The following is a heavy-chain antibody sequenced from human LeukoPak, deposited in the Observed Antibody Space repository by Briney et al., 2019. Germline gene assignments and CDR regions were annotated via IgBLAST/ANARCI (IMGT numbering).Heavy chain of an antibody. D-gene: IGHD5-24*01. CDR3: ARDGYNTVDY. V-gene: IGHV4-34*01. J-gene: IGHJ4*02. Sequence: KASETLSLTCAVYGGSFSGYYWSWIRQPPGKGLEWIGEINHSGSTNYNPSLKSRVTISVDTSKNQFSLKLSSVTAADTAVYYCARDGYNTVDYWGQGTLVTVSS. CDR2: INHSGST. CDR1: GGSFSGYY.